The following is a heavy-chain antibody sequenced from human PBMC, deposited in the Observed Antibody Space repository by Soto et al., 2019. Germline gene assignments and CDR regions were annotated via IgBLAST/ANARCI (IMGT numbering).Heavy chain of an antibody. D-gene: IGHD3-3*01. Sequence: QLQLQESGPGLVKPSETLSLTCTVSGGSISSSSYYWGWIRQPPGKGLEWIGSIYYSGSTYYNPSLKSQVPISEDTSMKQFSLKLSSVTAADSAVSYCESQHPFWSGYYDAFDIWGQGTMVTVSS. V-gene: IGHV4-39*01. CDR2: IYYSGST. CDR1: GGSISSSSYY. CDR3: ESQHPFWSGYYDAFDI. J-gene: IGHJ3*02.